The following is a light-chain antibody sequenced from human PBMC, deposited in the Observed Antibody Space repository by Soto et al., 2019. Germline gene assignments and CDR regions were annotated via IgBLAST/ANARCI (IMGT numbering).Light chain of an antibody. V-gene: IGLV1-40*01. Sequence: QSVLTQPPSVSGAPGQRVTISCTGSSSNIGAGYDVHWYQQLPGTAPKLLIYGNSNRPSGVPDRFSGSKSGTSASLAITGLQAENEANYYCQSYDSSRSGWVSGPGTKFPVL. CDR1: SSNIGAGYD. CDR3: QSYDSSRSGWV. J-gene: IGLJ1*01. CDR2: GNS.